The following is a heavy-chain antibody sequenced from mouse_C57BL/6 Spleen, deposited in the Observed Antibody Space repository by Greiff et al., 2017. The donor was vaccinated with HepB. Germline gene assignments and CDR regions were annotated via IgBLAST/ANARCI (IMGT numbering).Heavy chain of an antibody. CDR2: IDPSDSET. J-gene: IGHJ3*01. D-gene: IGHD4-1*01. V-gene: IGHV1-52*01. CDR3: AVLAGTLGWFAY. Sequence: QVQLQQPGAELVRPGSSVKLSCKASGYTFTSYWMHWVKQRPRQGLEWIGNIDPSDSETHYNQKFKDKATLTVDKSSSTAYMQLSSLTSEDSAVYDCAVLAGTLGWFAYWGQGTLVTVSA. CDR1: GYTFTSYW.